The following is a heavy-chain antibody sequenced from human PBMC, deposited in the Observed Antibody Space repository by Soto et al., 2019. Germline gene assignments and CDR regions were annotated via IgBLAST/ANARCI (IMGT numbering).Heavy chain of an antibody. D-gene: IGHD1-7*01. CDR3: AKAYNWNYGSHDY. CDR1: GFTFSSYA. J-gene: IGHJ4*02. CDR2: ISGSGGST. Sequence: EVQLLESGGGLVQPGGSLRLSCAASGFTFSSYAMSWVRQAPGKGLEWDSAISGSGGSTYYAASVKGRFTISRDNSKNTLYLQMNSLRAEDTAVYYCAKAYNWNYGSHDYWGQGTLVTVSS. V-gene: IGHV3-23*01.